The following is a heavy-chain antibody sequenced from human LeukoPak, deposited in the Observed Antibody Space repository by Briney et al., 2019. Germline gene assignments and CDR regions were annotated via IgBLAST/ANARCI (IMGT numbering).Heavy chain of an antibody. Sequence: GGSLRLSCVPSGFSFSNYAMSWVRQAPGEGLEWVSSISGSGGSTHYVDSVKGRFTISRDKTKNTLYLQMNSLRAEDTAVYYCAKSSYYDASGYYREYYFDSWGQGTPVTVSS. J-gene: IGHJ4*02. CDR1: GFSFSNYA. CDR2: ISGSGGST. CDR3: AKSSYYDASGYYREYYFDS. D-gene: IGHD3-22*01. V-gene: IGHV3-23*01.